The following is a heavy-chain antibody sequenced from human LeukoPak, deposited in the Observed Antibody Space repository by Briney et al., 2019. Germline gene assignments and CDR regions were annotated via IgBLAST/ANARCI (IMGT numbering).Heavy chain of an antibody. Sequence: GGSLRLSCAASGFTVSSNYMSWVRQAPGKGLEWVSVIYSGGSTYYADSVKGRFTISRDNSKNTLYLRMNNVRTEDTATYFCAKEQYPGYFDFWGQGTLVTVSA. V-gene: IGHV3-66*01. CDR3: AKEQYPGYFDF. CDR1: GFTVSSNY. J-gene: IGHJ4*02. CDR2: IYSGGST. D-gene: IGHD1-14*01.